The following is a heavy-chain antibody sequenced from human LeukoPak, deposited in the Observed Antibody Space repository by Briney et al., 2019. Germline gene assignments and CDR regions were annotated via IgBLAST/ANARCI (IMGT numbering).Heavy chain of an antibody. J-gene: IGHJ4*02. CDR2: ISPYSGAT. D-gene: IGHD4-17*01. Sequence: AAVKVSCKASGYTLTEYYLNWMRQAPGQGLEWMGWISPYSGATHYAQIFQGRVTMTRDTSITTAYMEVSSLRSDDSAVYFCARTLTTATWDYWGQGTLVTVSS. CDR3: ARTLTTATWDY. V-gene: IGHV1-2*02. CDR1: GYTLTEYY.